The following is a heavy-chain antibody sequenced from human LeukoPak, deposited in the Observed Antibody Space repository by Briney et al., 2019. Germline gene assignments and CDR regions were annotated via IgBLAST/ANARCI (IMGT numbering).Heavy chain of an antibody. Sequence: QSGGSLRLSCAASGFIVSSKYMSWVRQAPGKGLEWVSAVYSNDNTYYADPVKGRFTISRDNSKNTLYLQMNSLRAEDTAVYYCGSSTVHYYNHGMDVWGQGATVTVSS. D-gene: IGHD2-21*02. CDR2: VYSNDNT. CDR3: GSSTVHYYNHGMDV. J-gene: IGHJ6*02. CDR1: GFIVSSKY. V-gene: IGHV3-53*01.